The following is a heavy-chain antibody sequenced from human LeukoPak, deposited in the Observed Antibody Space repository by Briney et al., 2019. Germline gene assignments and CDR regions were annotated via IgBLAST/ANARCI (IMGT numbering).Heavy chain of an antibody. CDR3: ARDYDILTGYYPGDY. V-gene: IGHV3-30-3*01. CDR1: GFTFSSYA. CDR2: ISYDGSNK. D-gene: IGHD3-9*01. Sequence: GGSLRLSCAASGFTFSSYAMHWVRQAPGKGLEWVAVISYDGSNKYYADSVKGRFTISRDNSKNTLYLQMNSLRAEDTAVHYCARDYDILTGYYPGDYWGQGTLVTVSS. J-gene: IGHJ4*02.